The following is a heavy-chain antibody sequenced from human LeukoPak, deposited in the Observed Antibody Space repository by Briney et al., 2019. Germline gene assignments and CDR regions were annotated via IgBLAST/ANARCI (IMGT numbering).Heavy chain of an antibody. J-gene: IGHJ4*02. Sequence: PGGSLRLSCAASGFTFDDYAMHWVRQAPGKGLEWVSGISWSSGSIVYADSVKGRFTISRDNAKNSLYLQMNSLRVEDTALYYCAKMACSGGSCYSDYWGQGTLVTVSS. CDR3: AKMACSGGSCYSDY. CDR2: ISWSSGSI. CDR1: GFTFDDYA. V-gene: IGHV3-9*01. D-gene: IGHD2-15*01.